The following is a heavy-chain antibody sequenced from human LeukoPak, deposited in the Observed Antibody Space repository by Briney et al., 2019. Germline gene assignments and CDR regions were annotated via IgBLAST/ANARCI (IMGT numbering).Heavy chain of an antibody. D-gene: IGHD1-26*01. CDR3: ARVNMVGVTHFDY. CDR1: GFTFSTYS. CDR2: ISSSGTTI. Sequence: SGGSLRLSCAASGFTFSTYSMIWVRQAPGKGLEWVSYISSSGTTIYYADSVKGRFTISRDNAKHSLYLQMNSLRDDDTAVYYCARVNMVGVTHFDYWGQGTLVTVSS. V-gene: IGHV3-48*02. J-gene: IGHJ4*02.